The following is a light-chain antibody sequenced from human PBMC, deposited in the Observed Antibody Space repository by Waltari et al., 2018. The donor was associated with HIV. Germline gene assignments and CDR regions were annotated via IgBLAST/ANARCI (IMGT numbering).Light chain of an antibody. CDR2: DVT. J-gene: IGLJ1*01. CDR1: SRDVGAYNY. CDR3: TSYASGSTPCF. V-gene: IGLV2-14*03. Sequence: HSALTQPASVSGSPGQSLTISCTGTSRDVGAYNYVSGDPQHPAKAHKLIIYDVTKRPSGGPTLFSVSKTDITASLAVSGLQAEDEADYCCTSYASGSTPCFVATGTKLTVL.